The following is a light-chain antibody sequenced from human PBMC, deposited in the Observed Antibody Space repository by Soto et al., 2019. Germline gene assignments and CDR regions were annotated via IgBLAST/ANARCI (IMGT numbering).Light chain of an antibody. V-gene: IGLV2-14*03. CDR3: ISYTTSNTRQIV. J-gene: IGLJ1*01. Sequence: QSVLTQPASVSGSPGQSITISCTGTTSDVGGYNYVSWYQHQPGKAPKLIIYDVSNRPSGVSNPFSGSKSGNTASLTISGLQPKDDADYYCISYTTSNTRQIVFGTGTKVTVL. CDR2: DVS. CDR1: TSDVGGYNY.